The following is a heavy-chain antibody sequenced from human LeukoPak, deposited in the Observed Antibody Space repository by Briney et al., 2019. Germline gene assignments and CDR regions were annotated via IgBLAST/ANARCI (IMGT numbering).Heavy chain of an antibody. V-gene: IGHV3-13*01. CDR1: GFTFSNYD. D-gene: IGHD6-13*01. CDR3: ASSPAYSSSWYAIDN. Sequence: GGSLRLSCAASGFTFSNYDMHWVRQAAGKGLEWVSGIGTAGDTYYPGSVKGRFTISRENAKNSLYLHMNSLSAGDTAVYYCASSPAYSSSWYAIDNWGQGTLVTVSS. J-gene: IGHJ4*02. CDR2: IGTAGDT.